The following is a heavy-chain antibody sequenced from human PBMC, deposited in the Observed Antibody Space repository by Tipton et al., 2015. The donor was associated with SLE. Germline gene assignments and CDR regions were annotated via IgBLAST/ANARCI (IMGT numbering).Heavy chain of an antibody. CDR2: IYYSGST. V-gene: IGHV4-61*08. J-gene: IGHJ4*02. CDR1: GGSISSGGYS. CDR3: ARDSSSGVDY. Sequence: TLSLTCAVSGGSISSGGYSWSWIRQPPGKGLEWIGYIYYSGSTNYNPSLKSRVTISVDTSKNQFSLKLSSVTAADTAVYYCARDSSSGVDYWGQGTLVTVSS. D-gene: IGHD6-19*01.